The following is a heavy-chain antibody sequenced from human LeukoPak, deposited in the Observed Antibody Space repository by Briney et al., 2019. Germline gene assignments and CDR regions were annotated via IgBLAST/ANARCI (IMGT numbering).Heavy chain of an antibody. V-gene: IGHV3-23*01. D-gene: IGHD2-21*02. CDR1: GFTFSSYA. CDR2: ISGSGSST. CDR3: AKAGHMVVRTAIPKIIFFDS. Sequence: GGSLRLSCAASGFTFSSYAMTWVRQAPGEGLEWVSSISGSGSSTYYADSVKGRFTISRDNSKNTLYLQMNSLRAEDTAVYYCAKAGHMVVRTAIPKIIFFDSWGQGPLVTVSS. J-gene: IGHJ4*02.